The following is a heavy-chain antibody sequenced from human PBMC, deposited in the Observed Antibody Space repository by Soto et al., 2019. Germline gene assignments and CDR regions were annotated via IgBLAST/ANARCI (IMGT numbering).Heavy chain of an antibody. CDR1: GGTFSSYA. CDR3: ARYRYCSGGSCNYYYGMDV. V-gene: IGHV1-69*12. Sequence: QVQLVQSGAEVKNPGSSVKVSCKASGGTFSSYAISWVRQAPGQGLEWMGGIIPIFGTANYAQKFQGRVTITADESTSTAYMELSSLRSEDTAVYYCARYRYCSGGSCNYYYGMDVWGQGTTVTVSS. D-gene: IGHD2-15*01. CDR2: IIPIFGTA. J-gene: IGHJ6*02.